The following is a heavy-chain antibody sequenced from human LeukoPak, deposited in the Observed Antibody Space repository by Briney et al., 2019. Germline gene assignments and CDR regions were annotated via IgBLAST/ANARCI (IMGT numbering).Heavy chain of an antibody. V-gene: IGHV4-39*01. D-gene: IGHD6-13*01. CDR3: AGRLAAAGTPLNWFDP. CDR2: IYYSGST. CDR1: GGSIGSSSYY. Sequence: SETLSLTCTVSGGSIGSSSYYWGWIRQPPGKGLEWIGSIYYSGSTYYNPSLKSRVTISVDTSKNQFSLKLSSVTAADTAVYYCAGRLAAAGTPLNWFDPWGQGTLVTVSS. J-gene: IGHJ5*02.